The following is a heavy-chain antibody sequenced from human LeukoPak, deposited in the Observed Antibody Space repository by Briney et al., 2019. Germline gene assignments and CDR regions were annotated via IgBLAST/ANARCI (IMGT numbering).Heavy chain of an antibody. CDR1: GGTFSSYA. Sequence: SVKVSCKASGGTFSSYAISWVRQAPGQGLEWMGGIIPIFGTANYAQKFQGRVTITTDESTSTAYMELSSLRSEDTAVYYCARALGYCSGGSCYSSWFDPWSQGTLVTVSS. CDR3: ARALGYCSGGSCYSSWFDP. V-gene: IGHV1-69*05. J-gene: IGHJ5*02. D-gene: IGHD2-15*01. CDR2: IIPIFGTA.